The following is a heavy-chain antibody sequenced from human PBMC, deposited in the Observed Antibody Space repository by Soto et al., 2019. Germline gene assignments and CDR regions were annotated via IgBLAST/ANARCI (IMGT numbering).Heavy chain of an antibody. Sequence: SETLSLTCAVYGGSFSGYYWSWIRQPPGKGLEWIGEINHSGSTNYNPSLKSRVTISVDTSKNQFSLKLSSVTAADTAVYYCARPYTTQQYYYYYMDVWGKGTTVTVSS. J-gene: IGHJ6*03. D-gene: IGHD1-1*01. V-gene: IGHV4-34*01. CDR2: INHSGST. CDR3: ARPYTTQQYYYYYMDV. CDR1: GGSFSGYY.